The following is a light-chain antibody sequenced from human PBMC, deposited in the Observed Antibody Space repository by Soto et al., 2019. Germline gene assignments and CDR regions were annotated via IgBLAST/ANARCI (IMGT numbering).Light chain of an antibody. CDR2: GAS. CDR1: QSVSSN. J-gene: IGKJ1*01. V-gene: IGKV3-15*01. Sequence: EIVMTQSPATLSVSPGERATLSCRASQSVSSNLAWYQQKPGQAPRLLIYGASTRATGIPARFSGSGSGTEFTLTISSLQSEDFAVYYCQQYNNGGTFGQGTQVEIK. CDR3: QQYNNGGT.